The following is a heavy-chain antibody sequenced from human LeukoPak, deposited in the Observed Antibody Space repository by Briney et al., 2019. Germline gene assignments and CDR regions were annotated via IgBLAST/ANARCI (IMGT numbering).Heavy chain of an antibody. CDR3: ARAGGGTLDY. CDR2: TYYRSKWSN. CDR1: GDSVSSKSVT. V-gene: IGHV6-1*01. D-gene: IGHD1-26*01. Sequence: SQTLPLTCAISGDSVSSKSVTWNWIRQSPSRGLEWLGRTYYRSKWSNDYAVSVRSRIIVNPDTSKNQFSLKLNSVTPEDTSIYFCARAGGGTLDYWGQGTLVTVSS. J-gene: IGHJ4*02.